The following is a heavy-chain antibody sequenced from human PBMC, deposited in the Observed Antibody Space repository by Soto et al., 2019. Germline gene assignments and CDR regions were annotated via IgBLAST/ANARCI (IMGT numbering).Heavy chain of an antibody. CDR2: ISAYNGNT. V-gene: IGHV1-18*01. CDR1: GYTFTSFG. D-gene: IGHD6-13*01. Sequence: QVQLVQSGAEVKMPGASVKVSCKASGYTFTSFGISWVRQAPGQGLEWMGWISAYNGNTDYLQKLQGRVTMTTDTSTGTAYMELRSLRSDDTAVYYGARDPSIAAAGTRFDPWGQGTLVTVSS. J-gene: IGHJ5*02. CDR3: ARDPSIAAAGTRFDP.